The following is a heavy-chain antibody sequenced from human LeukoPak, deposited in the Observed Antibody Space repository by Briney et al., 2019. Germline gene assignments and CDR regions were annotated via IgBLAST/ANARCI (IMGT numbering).Heavy chain of an antibody. CDR1: GYTFTSYY. D-gene: IGHD1-1*01. CDR3: ARDRWDWNDSVSWFDP. CDR2: INPSGGST. J-gene: IGHJ5*02. V-gene: IGHV1-46*01. Sequence: ASVKVSCKASGYTFTSYYMHWVRQAPGQGLEWMGIINPSGGSTSYAQKFQGRVTMTRDTSTSTVYMELSSLRSEDTAVYYCARDRWDWNDSVSWFDPWGQGTLVTVSS.